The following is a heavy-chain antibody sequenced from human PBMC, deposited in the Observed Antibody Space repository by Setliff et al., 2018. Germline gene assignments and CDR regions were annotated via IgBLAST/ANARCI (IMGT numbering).Heavy chain of an antibody. D-gene: IGHD2-21*02. Sequence: GASVKVSCKTSPYSFSGYYIHWVRQAPGQGLEWMGWINTNSGDTRYAQKFQGRVTMTRDTSMSTVYMELTRLTSDDTAVYYCTRESVVVVTTTNYYYYMDVWGKGTTVTVSS. CDR1: PYSFSGYY. V-gene: IGHV1-2*02. CDR2: INTNSGDT. J-gene: IGHJ6*03. CDR3: TRESVVVVTTTNYYYYMDV.